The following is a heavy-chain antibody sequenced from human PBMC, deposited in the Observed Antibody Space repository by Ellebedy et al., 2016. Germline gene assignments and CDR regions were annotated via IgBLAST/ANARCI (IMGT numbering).Heavy chain of an antibody. V-gene: IGHV1-69*13. CDR2: IIPIFGTA. J-gene: IGHJ6*02. D-gene: IGHD2-8*02. CDR1: GSTFSSYA. Sequence: SVKVSXXASGSTFSSYAISWVRQAPGQGLEWMGGIIPIFGTANYAQKFQGRVTITADESTSTAYMELSSLRSEDTAVYYCARDPGSGDYYYGMDVWGQGTTVTVSS. CDR3: ARDPGSGDYYYGMDV.